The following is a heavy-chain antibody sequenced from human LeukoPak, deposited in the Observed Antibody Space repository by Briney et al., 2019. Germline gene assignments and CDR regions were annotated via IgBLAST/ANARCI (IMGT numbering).Heavy chain of an antibody. D-gene: IGHD4-11*01. CDR3: YYSGVSDF. V-gene: IGHV1-8*01. CDR1: GYTVTSYD. J-gene: IGHJ4*02. CDR2: MNPNSGYT. Sequence: GASVKVSCKASGYTVTSYDINWVRQATGQGPEWMGWMNPNSGYTGYAQKFQGRVTMTRDTSISTVYMELSSLRSEDTAVYYCYYSGVSDFWGRGTLVTVSS.